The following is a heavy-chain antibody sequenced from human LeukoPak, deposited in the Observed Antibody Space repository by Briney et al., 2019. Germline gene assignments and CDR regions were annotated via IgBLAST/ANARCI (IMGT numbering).Heavy chain of an antibody. CDR1: GYTFTSYG. Sequence: GASVKVSCKASGYTFTSYGISWVRQAPGQGLEWMGWISAYNGNTNYAQKLQGRVTMTTDTSTSTAYMELRSLRSDDTAVYYSAREYYDILTGYYHFDYWGQGTLVTVSS. V-gene: IGHV1-18*01. CDR2: ISAYNGNT. J-gene: IGHJ4*02. CDR3: AREYYDILTGYYHFDY. D-gene: IGHD3-9*01.